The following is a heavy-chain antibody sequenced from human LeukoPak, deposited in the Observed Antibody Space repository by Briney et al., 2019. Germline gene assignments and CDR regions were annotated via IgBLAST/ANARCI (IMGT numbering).Heavy chain of an antibody. CDR2: IGTAGEI. CDR3: ARAAYSSTWYSRYFDL. D-gene: IGHD6-13*01. Sequence: GGSLSLSCAAPGFTFSSYEVHWVRQAAGKGLEWVSGIGTAGEIYYPGSVKGRFTISRENAKNSLYLQMNSLRAGDTAVYYCARAAYSSTWYSRYFDLWGRGTLVTVSS. V-gene: IGHV3-13*01. J-gene: IGHJ2*01. CDR1: GFTFSSYE.